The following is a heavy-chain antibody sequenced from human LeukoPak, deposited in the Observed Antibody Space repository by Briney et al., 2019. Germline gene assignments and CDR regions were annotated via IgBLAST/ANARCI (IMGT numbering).Heavy chain of an antibody. CDR3: AKDSLAYCGGDCYSTDDY. V-gene: IGHV3-30*18. D-gene: IGHD2-21*02. CDR1: GFTFSSYG. Sequence: PGGSLRLSCAASGFTFSSYGMHWVRQAPGKGLEWVAVISYDGGNKYYADSVKGRFTISRDNSKNTLYLQMNSLRAEDTAVYYCAKDSLAYCGGDCYSTDDYWGQGTLVTVSS. J-gene: IGHJ4*02. CDR2: ISYDGGNK.